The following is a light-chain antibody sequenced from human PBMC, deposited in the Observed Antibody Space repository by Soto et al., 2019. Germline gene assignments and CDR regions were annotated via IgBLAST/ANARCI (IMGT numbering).Light chain of an antibody. J-gene: IGKJ1*01. CDR1: QSVSSNS. CDR3: QQYGSSPRT. CDR2: GAS. V-gene: IGKV3-20*01. Sequence: EIVLTQSPGTLSLSPGDRATLSCRASQSVSSNSLAWYQQKCGQAPKLLIYGASIRATGIPDRFSGSGSGTDFTLTISRRKPEDFAVYYCQQYGSSPRTFGQGTRVEIE.